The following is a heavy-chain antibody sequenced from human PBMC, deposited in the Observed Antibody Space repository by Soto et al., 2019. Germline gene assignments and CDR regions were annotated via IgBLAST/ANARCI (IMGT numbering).Heavy chain of an antibody. J-gene: IGHJ6*02. V-gene: IGHV3-48*03. Sequence: GSLRLSCAVSGFTFSSYEMNWVRQAPGEGLEWVSYISSSGTTIYYADSVKGRFTISRENANNSLYLQMNSLRAEDTAVYYCATGYESRYYYGMDVWGQGTTVTVSS. CDR2: ISSSGTTI. CDR1: GFTFSSYE. CDR3: ATGYESRYYYGMDV. D-gene: IGHD5-18*01.